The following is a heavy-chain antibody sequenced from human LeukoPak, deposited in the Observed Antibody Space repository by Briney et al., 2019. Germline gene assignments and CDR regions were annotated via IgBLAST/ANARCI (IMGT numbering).Heavy chain of an antibody. J-gene: IGHJ4*02. CDR3: ARVVTAIQEDNYFDY. Sequence: ASVKVSCKASGYTFTSYGISWVRQAPGQGLEWMGWISAYNGNTNYAQKLQGRVTMTTDTSTSTAYMELRSLRSDDTAVYYCARVVTAIQEDNYFDYWGQGTLVTVSS. D-gene: IGHD2-21*02. V-gene: IGHV1-18*01. CDR1: GYTFTSYG. CDR2: ISAYNGNT.